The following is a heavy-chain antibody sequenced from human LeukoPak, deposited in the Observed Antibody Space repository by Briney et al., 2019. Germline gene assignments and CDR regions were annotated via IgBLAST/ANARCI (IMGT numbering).Heavy chain of an antibody. CDR2: MQSTGNS. V-gene: IGHV4-59*01. CDR1: GDSISTYH. Sequence: PSETLSLTCSVSGDSISTYHWNWVRKPPGKGLEWIGYMQSTGNSNYNPSLKSRVSMSVETSKNRIVLNLSSVTAADTAMYYCARDKRHSYGRYFDHWGQGLLVTVSS. J-gene: IGHJ4*02. D-gene: IGHD5-18*01. CDR3: ARDKRHSYGRYFDH.